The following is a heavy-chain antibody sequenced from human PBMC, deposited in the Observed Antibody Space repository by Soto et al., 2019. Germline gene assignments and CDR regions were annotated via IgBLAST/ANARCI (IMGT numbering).Heavy chain of an antibody. V-gene: IGHV4-39*02. CDR2: IYYSGST. CDR3: ARDYGDISYFDY. Sequence: PSETLSLTCTVSGGSISRSSYYWGWIRQPPGKGLEWIGSIYYSGSTFYIPTLKSRVTISVYTAKNQFSLKLGSVSAADTAVYYCARDYGDISYFDYWGQGTLVTVSS. J-gene: IGHJ4*02. CDR1: GGSISRSSYY. D-gene: IGHD4-17*01.